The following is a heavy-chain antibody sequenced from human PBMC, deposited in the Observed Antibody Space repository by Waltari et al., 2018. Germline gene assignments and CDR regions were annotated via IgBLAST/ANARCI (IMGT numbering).Heavy chain of an antibody. CDR1: GLTFSSYW. CDR2: IKEVGTQI. V-gene: IGHV3-7*04. J-gene: IGHJ4*02. D-gene: IGHD6-19*01. Sequence: EVQLVESGGDLVQPGGSLRLSCAASGLTFSSYWMSWVRQAPGKGPEWVANIKEVGTQIYYLDSVKGRFTISRDNAKNTLYLQMNSLRAEDTAVYYCARRLSSGCEYWGQGALVTVSS. CDR3: ARRLSSGCEY.